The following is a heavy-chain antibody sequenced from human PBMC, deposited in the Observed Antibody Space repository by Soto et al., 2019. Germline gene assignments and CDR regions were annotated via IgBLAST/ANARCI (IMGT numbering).Heavy chain of an antibody. Sequence: TLSLTFTFSGGSISSGDYCWSWIRQPPGKGLEWIGYICYSGSTYYNPSLKSRVTISADTSKNQFSLKLTSVTAADTAVYYCARDRGVGATTDYWGQGTLVTVSS. CDR2: ICYSGST. CDR3: ARDRGVGATTDY. V-gene: IGHV4-30-4*01. J-gene: IGHJ4*02. D-gene: IGHD1-26*01. CDR1: GGSISSGDYC.